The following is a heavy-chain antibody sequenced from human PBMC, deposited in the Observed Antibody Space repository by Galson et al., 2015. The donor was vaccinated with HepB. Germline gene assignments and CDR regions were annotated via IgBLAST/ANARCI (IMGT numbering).Heavy chain of an antibody. V-gene: IGHV3-23*01. CDR1: GFTFSSYA. CDR3: AKGDNWDIVVVPAQTGSYYYYGMDV. Sequence: LRLSCAASGFTFSSYAMSWVRQAPGKGLEWVSAISGSGGSTYYADSVKGRFTISRDNSKNTLYLQMNSLRAEDTAVYYCAKGDNWDIVVVPAQTGSYYYYGMDVWGQGTTVTVSS. J-gene: IGHJ6*02. CDR2: ISGSGGST. D-gene: IGHD2-2*01.